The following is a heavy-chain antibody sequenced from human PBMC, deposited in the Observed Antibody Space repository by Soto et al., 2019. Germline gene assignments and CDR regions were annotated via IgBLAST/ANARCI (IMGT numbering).Heavy chain of an antibody. J-gene: IGHJ4*02. D-gene: IGHD1-26*01. V-gene: IGHV1-18*01. CDR1: GYTFTSYG. Sequence: GESLKISCKASGYTFTSYGISWVRQAPGQGLEWMGWISAYNGNTNYAQKLQGRVTMTTDTSTSTAYMALRSLRSDDTAVYYCARERLGIVGATFDYWGQGTLVTVSS. CDR3: ARERLGIVGATFDY. CDR2: ISAYNGNT.